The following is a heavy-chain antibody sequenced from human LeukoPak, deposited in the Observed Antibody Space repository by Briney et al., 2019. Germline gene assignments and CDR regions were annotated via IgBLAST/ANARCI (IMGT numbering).Heavy chain of an antibody. V-gene: IGHV3-53*01. CDR3: ARGGRTAQFDY. D-gene: IGHD2-15*01. CDR1: GFTVSSNY. J-gene: IGHJ4*02. Sequence: PGGSLRLSCAASGFTVSSNYISWVRQAPGKGLEWGSVIYSGGSTYYADSVKGRFTISRDNSKNTLYLQMNSLRAEDTAVYYCARGGRTAQFDYWGQGTLVTVSS. CDR2: IYSGGST.